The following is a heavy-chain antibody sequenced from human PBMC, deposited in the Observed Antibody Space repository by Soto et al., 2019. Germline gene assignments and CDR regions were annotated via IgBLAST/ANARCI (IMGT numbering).Heavy chain of an antibody. Sequence: SETLSLTCAVSGGSISSSNWWSWVRQPPGKGLEWIGEIYHSGSTNYNPSLKSRVTISVDKSKNQFSLKLSSVTAADTAVYYCARGVAARQGVARFDYWGQGTLVTVSS. CDR3: ARGVAARQGVARFDY. V-gene: IGHV4-4*02. CDR2: IYHSGST. CDR1: GGSISSSNW. J-gene: IGHJ4*02. D-gene: IGHD6-6*01.